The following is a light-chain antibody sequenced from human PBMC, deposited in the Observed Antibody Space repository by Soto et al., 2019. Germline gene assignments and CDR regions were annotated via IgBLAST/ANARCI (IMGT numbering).Light chain of an antibody. V-gene: IGLV6-57*01. J-gene: IGLJ2*01. CDR2: EDN. Sequence: NFMLTQPHSVSESPGKTVTISCTRSSGSIVSNYVQWYQHRPGSSPTTVIYEDNQRPSGVPDRFSGSIDSSSNSASLTISGLKTEDEADYYCQSYDSSNHVVFGGGTKVTVL. CDR1: SGSIVSNY. CDR3: QSYDSSNHVV.